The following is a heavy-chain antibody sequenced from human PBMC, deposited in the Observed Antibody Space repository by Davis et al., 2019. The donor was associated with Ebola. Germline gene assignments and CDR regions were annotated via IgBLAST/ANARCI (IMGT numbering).Heavy chain of an antibody. CDR1: GDSLSSRNYY. J-gene: IGHJ6*03. CDR2: INHSGST. Sequence: SETLSLTCTVSGDSLSSRNYYWGWIRQPPGKGLEWIAEINHSGSTNYNPSLKSRVTTSLDTSKKQFSLNLSSVTAADTAVYYCARGLRFWGGSFYYYMDVWGKGTTVTVSS. CDR3: ARGLRFWGGSFYYYMDV. V-gene: IGHV4-39*07. D-gene: IGHD3-3*01.